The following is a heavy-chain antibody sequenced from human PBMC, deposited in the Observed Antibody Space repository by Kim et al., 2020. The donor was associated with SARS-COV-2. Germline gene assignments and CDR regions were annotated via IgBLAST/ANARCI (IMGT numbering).Heavy chain of an antibody. Sequence: SVKVSCKASGGTFSSYAISWVRQAPGQGLEWMGGIIPIFGTANYAQKFQGRVTITADESTSTAYMELSSLRSEDTAVYYCASRRPPGTTPTYYYYYYGMDVWGQGTTVTVSS. CDR3: ASRRPPGTTPTYYYYYYGMDV. V-gene: IGHV1-69*13. D-gene: IGHD1-1*01. CDR1: GGTFSSYA. J-gene: IGHJ6*02. CDR2: IIPIFGTA.